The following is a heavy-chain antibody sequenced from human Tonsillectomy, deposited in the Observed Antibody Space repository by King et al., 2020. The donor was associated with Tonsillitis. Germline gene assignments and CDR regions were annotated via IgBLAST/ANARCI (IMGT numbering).Heavy chain of an antibody. V-gene: IGHV2-5*01. Sequence: ITLKESGPTLVKPTQTLTLTCTFSGFSFSTTGVSVGWIRQPPGKALEWLALISWNDDKRYRPSLKSRLSIAKDTSKNQVVLTMTNVDPVDTATYHCAYRRGPGYYFDYWGQGTLVTVSS. CDR3: AYRRGPGYYFDY. CDR2: ISWNDDK. D-gene: IGHD3-10*01. J-gene: IGHJ4*02. CDR1: GFSFSTTGVS.